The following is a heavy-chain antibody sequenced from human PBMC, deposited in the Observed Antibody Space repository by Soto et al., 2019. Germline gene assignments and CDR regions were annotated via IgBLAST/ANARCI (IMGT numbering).Heavy chain of an antibody. D-gene: IGHD2-21*01. V-gene: IGHV4-39*01. CDR3: VRHRSSREIPFGN. J-gene: IGHJ4*02. CDR1: GDSISGTSFY. Sequence: PSETLSLTCSVSGDSISGTSFYWGWIRQSSGKGLEWIASIYSSGSTFYNLSLKSRLSLSVDTSKNQFSLRLQSVTAADTAVYYCVRHRSSREIPFGNWGQGTLVTVSS. CDR2: IYSSGST.